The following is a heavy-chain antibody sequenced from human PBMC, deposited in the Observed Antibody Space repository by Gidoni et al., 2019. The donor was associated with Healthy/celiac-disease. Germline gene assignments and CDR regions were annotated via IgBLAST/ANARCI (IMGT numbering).Heavy chain of an antibody. J-gene: IGHJ4*02. CDR2: INNSGST. CDR1: GGSFSGCY. Sequence: VQLHQWGAGLLKPSETLSLTCAVYGGSFSGCYWSWIRQPPGKGLEWIGEINNSGSTNYNQYLKSRVNISVDTSKNQVSMKLSSVTAAETAVYYCARGGKRGSGWYGYWGQGTLVTVSS. D-gene: IGHD6-19*01. CDR3: ARGGKRGSGWYGY. V-gene: IGHV4-34*01.